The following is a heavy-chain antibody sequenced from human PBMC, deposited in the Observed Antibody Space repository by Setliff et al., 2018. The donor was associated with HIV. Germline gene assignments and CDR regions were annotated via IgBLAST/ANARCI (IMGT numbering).Heavy chain of an antibody. CDR2: INHSGRT. D-gene: IGHD2-15*01. CDR1: GGSFSGYH. Sequence: NPSETLSLTCAVYGGSFSGYHWNWIRQPPGKGLEWIGEINHSGRTNYNPSLKSRVTISVDTPKNQYSLKLRSVTAADTAMYYCARVSITYWYSIPTFYYYYMDVWGKGTKVTVSS. CDR3: ARVSITYWYSIPTFYYYYMDV. V-gene: IGHV4-34*01. J-gene: IGHJ6*03.